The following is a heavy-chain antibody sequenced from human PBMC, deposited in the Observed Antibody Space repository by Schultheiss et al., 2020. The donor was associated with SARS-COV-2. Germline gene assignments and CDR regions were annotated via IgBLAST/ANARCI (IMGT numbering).Heavy chain of an antibody. J-gene: IGHJ5*02. V-gene: IGHV2-5*08. CDR2: IYWDDDK. CDR1: GFSLSTSGMC. D-gene: IGHD3-16*01. CDR3: ARIDWLGVGWSWFDP. Sequence: SGPTLVKPTQTLTLTCTFSGFSLSTSGMCVSWIRQPPGKALEWLALIYWDDDKRYSPSLKSRLTITKDTSKNQVVLTMTNMDPVDTATYYCARIDWLGVGWSWFDPWGQGTLVTVSS.